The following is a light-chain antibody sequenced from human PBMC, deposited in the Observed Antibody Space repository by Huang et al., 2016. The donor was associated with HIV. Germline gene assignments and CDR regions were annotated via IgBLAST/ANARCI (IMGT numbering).Light chain of an antibody. Sequence: EIVLTQSPATLSLSPGERVTLSCRASQSVSSYLAWYQQKPGQAPRLLIYDASNRATGIPARFSGSGSGTDSTLTISSLEPEDFAVYYCQQRTNWPPWTFGRGTKVEIK. CDR3: QQRTNWPPWT. V-gene: IGKV3-11*01. CDR1: QSVSSY. J-gene: IGKJ1*01. CDR2: DAS.